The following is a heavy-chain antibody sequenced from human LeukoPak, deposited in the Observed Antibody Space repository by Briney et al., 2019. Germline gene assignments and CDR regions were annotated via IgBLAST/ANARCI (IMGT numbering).Heavy chain of an antibody. D-gene: IGHD4-17*01. CDR2: INHSGST. J-gene: IGHJ4*02. Sequence: SETLSLTCAVSGGSFSGYYWSWIRQPPGKGLEWIGEINHSGSTNYNPSLKSRVTISVDTSKNQFSLKLSSVTAADTAVYYCAPREDYGDYRFDYWGQGTLVTVSS. CDR1: GGSFSGYY. V-gene: IGHV4-34*01. CDR3: APREDYGDYRFDY.